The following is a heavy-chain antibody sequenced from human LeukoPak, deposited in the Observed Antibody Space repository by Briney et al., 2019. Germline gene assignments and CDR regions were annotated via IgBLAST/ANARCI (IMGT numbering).Heavy chain of an antibody. D-gene: IGHD3-16*01. Sequence: GGSLRLSCAASGFIFSNYWMSWVRQAPGKGLEWVANIKQDGSEKNYVDSVKGRFTISTDNAKNSLYPQMNSLRAEDTAVYYCARMRGQGGQDIWGQGTMVSVS. CDR2: IKQDGSEK. CDR1: GFIFSNYW. J-gene: IGHJ3*02. V-gene: IGHV3-7*01. CDR3: ARMRGQGGQDI.